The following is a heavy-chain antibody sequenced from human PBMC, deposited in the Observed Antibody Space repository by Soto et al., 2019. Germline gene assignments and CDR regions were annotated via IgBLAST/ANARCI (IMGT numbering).Heavy chain of an antibody. CDR3: VRDGTKTLRDCFDP. D-gene: IGHD3-16*01. J-gene: IGHJ5*02. Sequence: PSETLSLTCTVSGASISGYYWSWIRKSAGKGLEWIGRIYATGTTDYNPSLKSRVMMSVDTSKKQFYLKLRSVTAADTAVYYCVRDGTKTLRDCFDPWGQGISVTVSS. V-gene: IGHV4-4*07. CDR1: GASISGYY. CDR2: IYATGTT.